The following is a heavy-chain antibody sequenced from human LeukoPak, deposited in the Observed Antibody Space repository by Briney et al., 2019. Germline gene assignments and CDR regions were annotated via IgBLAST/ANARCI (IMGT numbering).Heavy chain of an antibody. CDR3: ARLAAYYYDSSGYYFDY. J-gene: IGHJ4*02. D-gene: IGHD3-22*01. V-gene: IGHV4-39*01. CDR2: ISYSGNT. Sequence: SETLSLTCTVSGGSISSSRFYWGWIRQPPGKGLEWIGTISYSGNTYSKSSLKSRVTISVGTSKNQFSLKLGSVTAADTAVYYCARLAAYYYDSSGYYFDYWGQGTLVTVSS. CDR1: GGSISSSRFY.